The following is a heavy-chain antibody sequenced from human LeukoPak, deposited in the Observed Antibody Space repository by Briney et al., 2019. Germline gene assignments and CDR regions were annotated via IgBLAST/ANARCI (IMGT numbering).Heavy chain of an antibody. J-gene: IGHJ5*02. CDR3: AGETGTGFDP. CDR1: GFTFSRYW. V-gene: IGHV3-74*01. Sequence: GGSLRLSCAASGFTFSRYWMHWVRQAPGKGLVWVARINSDGISTSYADSVKGRFTIPRDNAKNTLYLQMNSRRAEDTAVYFCAGETGTGFDPWGQGTLVTVS. D-gene: IGHD3/OR15-3a*01. CDR2: INSDGIST.